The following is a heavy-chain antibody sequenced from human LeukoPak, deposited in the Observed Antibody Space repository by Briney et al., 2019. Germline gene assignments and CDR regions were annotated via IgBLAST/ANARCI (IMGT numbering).Heavy chain of an antibody. Sequence: GGSLRLSCAASGFIFSDSAMHWVRQASGKGLEWIGRIRIKANNYATAYAASVKGRFTISRDDSQNTAYLQMNSLKTEDTAVYYCSRLYDHGDFSVGDHWGQGTLVTVSS. CDR3: SRLYDHGDFSVGDH. CDR1: GFIFSDSA. J-gene: IGHJ4*02. V-gene: IGHV3-73*01. D-gene: IGHD4-17*01. CDR2: IRIKANNYAT.